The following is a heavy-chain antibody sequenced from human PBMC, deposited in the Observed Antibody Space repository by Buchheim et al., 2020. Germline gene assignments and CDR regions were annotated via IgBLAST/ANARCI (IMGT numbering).Heavy chain of an antibody. Sequence: QVQLVESGGGVVQPGRSLRLSCAASGIIYRTYGMNWVRQAPGKGLEWVAVISYDGSNKYYADSVKGRFTISRDNSKKMLYLQMNSLRVEDTAVYYCAKGRSGGYYYFDYWGQGTL. D-gene: IGHD2-15*01. CDR1: GIIYRTYG. CDR3: AKGRSGGYYYFDY. J-gene: IGHJ4*02. V-gene: IGHV3-30*18. CDR2: ISYDGSNK.